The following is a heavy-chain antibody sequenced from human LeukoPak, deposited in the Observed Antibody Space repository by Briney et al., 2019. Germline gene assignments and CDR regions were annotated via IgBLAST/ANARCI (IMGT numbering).Heavy chain of an antibody. D-gene: IGHD2-15*01. CDR2: IYSGGNT. CDR3: ARALYCSGGSCYSPLDY. V-gene: IGHV3-53*01. Sequence: TGGSLRLSCAASGFTVSSNYMSWIRQDPGKGLEWTSLIYSGGNTYYADSVKGRFTISRDNSKNTLYLQMNYLRAEDTAVYYCARALYCSGGSCYSPLDYWGQGTLVTVSS. CDR1: GFTVSSNY. J-gene: IGHJ4*02.